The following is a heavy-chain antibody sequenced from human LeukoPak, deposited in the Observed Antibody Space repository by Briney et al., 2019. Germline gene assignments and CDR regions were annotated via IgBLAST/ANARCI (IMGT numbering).Heavy chain of an antibody. CDR3: AKAPYYDILTGSARFDY. CDR2: ISGSGGST. J-gene: IGHJ4*02. Sequence: GGSLRLSCAASGFTFSSYAMSWVRQAPGKGLEWVSVISGSGGSTYYADSVKGRFTISRDNSKNTLYLQMNSLRAEDTAVYYCAKAPYYDILTGSARFDYWGQGTLVTVSS. CDR1: GFTFSSYA. D-gene: IGHD3-9*01. V-gene: IGHV3-23*01.